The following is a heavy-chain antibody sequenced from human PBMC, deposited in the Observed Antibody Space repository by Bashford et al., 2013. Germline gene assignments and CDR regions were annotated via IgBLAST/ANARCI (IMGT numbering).Heavy chain of an antibody. V-gene: IGHV3-9*01. Sequence: SLRLSCAASGFTFDDFAMHWVRQAPGKGLEWVSGISWNSGSIDYADSVKGRFTISRDNAKNSLFLQMNSLRAEDTAVYYCARDTYRFFDFWGQGTLVTVSS. CDR3: ARDTYRFFDF. D-gene: IGHD3-16*02. J-gene: IGHJ4*02. CDR1: GFTFDDFA. CDR2: ISWNSGSI.